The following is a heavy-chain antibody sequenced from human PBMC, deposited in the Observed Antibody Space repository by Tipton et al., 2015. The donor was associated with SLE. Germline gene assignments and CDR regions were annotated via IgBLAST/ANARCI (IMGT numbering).Heavy chain of an antibody. CDR2: IYYSGST. J-gene: IGHJ5*02. D-gene: IGHD6-13*01. CDR3: ARLERWQQLNWFDP. CDR1: GGSISGSPYY. V-gene: IGHV4-39*07. Sequence: GLVKPSETLSLTCTVSGGSISGSPYYWAWIRQPPGKGLEWIGSIYYSGSTYHNPSLKSRVTISVDTSKNQFSLRLRFVTAADTAMYYCARLERWQQLNWFDPWGQGTLVTVSS.